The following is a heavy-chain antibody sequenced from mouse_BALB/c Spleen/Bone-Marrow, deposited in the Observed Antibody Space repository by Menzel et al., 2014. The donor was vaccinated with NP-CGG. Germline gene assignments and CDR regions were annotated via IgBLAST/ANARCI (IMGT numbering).Heavy chain of an antibody. J-gene: IGHJ4*01. V-gene: IGHV2-9*02. CDR2: IWAGGST. CDR3: ARVPAYYTYAMDY. CDR1: GFSLTSSG. Sequence: VQLQQSGPGLVAPSQSLSITCTVSGFSLTSSGVHWVRQPPGKGLEWLGVIWAGGSTNYNSALMSRLSISKDNSKSQVFLKMNSLQTDDTAMYYCARVPAYYTYAMDYWGQGTSVTVSS. D-gene: IGHD2-12*01.